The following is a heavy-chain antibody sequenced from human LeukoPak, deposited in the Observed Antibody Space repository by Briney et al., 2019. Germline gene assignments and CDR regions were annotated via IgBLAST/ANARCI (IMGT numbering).Heavy chain of an antibody. Sequence: GGSLRLSCAASGFTFSDYYMSWIRQAPGKGLEWVSYISGSGSTIYYADSVKGRFTISRDNAKNSLYLQMNSLRAEDTAVYYCARALPKASRAYNWFDPWGQGTLVTVSS. V-gene: IGHV3-11*04. CDR3: ARALPKASRAYNWFDP. CDR1: GFTFSDYY. CDR2: ISGSGSTI. J-gene: IGHJ5*02.